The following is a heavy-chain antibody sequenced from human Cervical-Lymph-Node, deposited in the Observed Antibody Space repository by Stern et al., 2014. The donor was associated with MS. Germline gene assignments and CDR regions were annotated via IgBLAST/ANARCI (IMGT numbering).Heavy chain of an antibody. CDR2: ITWDGGNI. CDR1: GFTFDDYA. J-gene: IGHJ4*02. CDR3: AKDILSGSGFDC. D-gene: IGHD2-21*01. Sequence: EVHLVESGGGLVQPGRSLRLSCAASGFTFDDYAMHWVRQAPGKGLEWVSGITWDGGNIDYADSVKGRFTVSRDNANNFLYLQMNSLRTEDTALYYCAKDILSGSGFDCWGQGTLVTVSS. V-gene: IGHV3-9*01.